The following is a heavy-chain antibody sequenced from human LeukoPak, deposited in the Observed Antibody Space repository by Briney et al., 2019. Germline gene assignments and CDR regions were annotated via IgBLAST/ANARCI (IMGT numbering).Heavy chain of an antibody. D-gene: IGHD4-17*01. CDR1: GFTFSSYS. CDR2: ISSSSSYI. Sequence: GGSLRLSCAASGFTFSSYSMNWVRQAPGKGLEWVSSISSSSSYIYYADSVKGRFTIPRDNAKNSLYLQMNSLRAEDTAVYYCARDTRVATVRSYYFDYWGQGTLVTVSS. CDR3: ARDTRVATVRSYYFDY. J-gene: IGHJ4*02. V-gene: IGHV3-21*01.